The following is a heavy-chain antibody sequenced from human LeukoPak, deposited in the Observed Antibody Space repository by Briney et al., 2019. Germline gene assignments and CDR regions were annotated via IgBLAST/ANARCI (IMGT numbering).Heavy chain of an antibody. CDR2: IDHTGST. Sequence: SETLSLTCTVSDDSITIYYWTWIRQPPGKGLEWIGYIDHTGSTNYNPSLNSRVTISRDTSKNHFSLMLNSVTAADTAVYYCARDKGQYGSGTRGFTWFDPWGQGTLVTVSS. CDR3: ARDKGQYGSGTRGFTWFDP. V-gene: IGHV4-59*12. CDR1: DDSITIYY. J-gene: IGHJ5*02. D-gene: IGHD3-10*01.